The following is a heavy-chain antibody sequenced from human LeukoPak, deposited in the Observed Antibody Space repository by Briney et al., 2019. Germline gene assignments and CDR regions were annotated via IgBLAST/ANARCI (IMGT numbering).Heavy chain of an antibody. CDR1: GFTFSDYY. Sequence: GGSLRLSCAASGFTFSDYYMSWIRQAPGKGLEWVSYISSSASTVYYADSVKGRFTISRDNAKNSLYLQMNSLRAEDTAVYYCARETSGSYSPLGYWGQGTLVTVSS. V-gene: IGHV3-11*01. CDR2: ISSSASTV. J-gene: IGHJ4*02. CDR3: ARETSGSYSPLGY. D-gene: IGHD1-26*01.